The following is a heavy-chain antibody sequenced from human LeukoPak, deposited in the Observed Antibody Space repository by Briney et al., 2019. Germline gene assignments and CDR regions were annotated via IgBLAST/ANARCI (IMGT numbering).Heavy chain of an antibody. CDR2: ISGSGGST. Sequence: GGSLRLSCAASGFSLSSSAMSWVREAPGKGLEWVSTISGSGGSTYYADSVKGRFTISRDSSKNTLYLQMNSLSAEDTAVYYCAKEGTYYYDSSGYFNPSYYYYMDVWGKGTTVTVSS. V-gene: IGHV3-23*01. D-gene: IGHD3-22*01. CDR1: GFSLSSSA. J-gene: IGHJ6*03. CDR3: AKEGTYYYDSSGYFNPSYYYYMDV.